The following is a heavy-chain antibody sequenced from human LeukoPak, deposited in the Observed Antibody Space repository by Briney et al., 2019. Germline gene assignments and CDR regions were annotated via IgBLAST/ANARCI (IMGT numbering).Heavy chain of an antibody. Sequence: ASVKVSCKASGYTFTGYYMHWVRQAPGQGLEWMGIINPSGGSTSYAQKFQGRVTMTRDMSTSTVYMELSSLRSEDTAVYYCARVGTMVRGVLDYWGQGTLVTVSS. CDR1: GYTFTGYY. V-gene: IGHV1-46*01. CDR2: INPSGGST. D-gene: IGHD3-10*01. J-gene: IGHJ4*02. CDR3: ARVGTMVRGVLDY.